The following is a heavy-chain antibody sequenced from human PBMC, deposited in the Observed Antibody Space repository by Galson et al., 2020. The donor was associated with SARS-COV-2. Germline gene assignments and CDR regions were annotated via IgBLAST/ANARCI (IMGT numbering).Heavy chain of an antibody. CDR3: AGRYYYDTSGYYGNHDAFDI. CDR2: IYPGDSDT. D-gene: IGHD3-22*01. Sequence: GESLKISCKGSGYSFTSYWIGWVRQMPGKGLEWMGIIYPGDSDTRYSPSVQGQVTISADKSISTAYLQWSSLKASDTAMYYCAGRYYYDTSGYYGNHDAFDIWGQGTMVTVSS. CDR1: GYSFTSYW. V-gene: IGHV5-51*01. J-gene: IGHJ3*02.